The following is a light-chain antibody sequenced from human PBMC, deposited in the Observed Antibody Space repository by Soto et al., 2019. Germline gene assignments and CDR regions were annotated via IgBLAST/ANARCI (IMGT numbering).Light chain of an antibody. CDR2: GSS. Sequence: EVVLTQSPGTLSLSPGESATLSCRASQSVSNNYFAWYQQKPGQAPRLLIFGSSDRATGIPDRFSGSESGTDFTLTISGLEPEDFAVYYCHQYGSSPPYTFGQGTKLEIK. CDR3: HQYGSSPPYT. J-gene: IGKJ2*01. CDR1: QSVSNNY. V-gene: IGKV3-20*01.